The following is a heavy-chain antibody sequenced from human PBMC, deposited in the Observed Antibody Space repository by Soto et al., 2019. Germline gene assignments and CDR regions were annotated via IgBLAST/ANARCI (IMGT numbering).Heavy chain of an antibody. J-gene: IGHJ2*01. CDR3: VRGSSSETTFYFDL. CDR1: GYTFTSYA. CDR2: INTAKGYT. V-gene: IGHV1-3*04. Sequence: QVQVVQSGAEVKKPGASVKVSCKASGYTFTSYAMHWVRQAPGHRLEWMGWINTAKGYTKYSQMFQGRVTIARDTSASTAYLELSSLSSEDTAVYYCVRGSSSETTFYFDLWGRGTLVTVSS. D-gene: IGHD4-17*01.